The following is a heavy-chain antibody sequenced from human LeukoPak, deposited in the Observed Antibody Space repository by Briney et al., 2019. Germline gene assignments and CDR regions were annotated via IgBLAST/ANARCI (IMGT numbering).Heavy chain of an antibody. Sequence: SQTLSLTCAISGDGVSSNSAAWNWIRQSPSRGLEWLGRTYYRSKWYNDYAVSVKSRITINPDTSKNQFSLRLNSVTPEDTAVYYCARGNDGSPDYSNWFDPWGQGTLVTVSS. CDR2: TYYRSKWYN. J-gene: IGHJ5*02. CDR1: GDGVSSNSAA. V-gene: IGHV6-1*01. D-gene: IGHD1-1*01. CDR3: ARGNDGSPDYSNWFDP.